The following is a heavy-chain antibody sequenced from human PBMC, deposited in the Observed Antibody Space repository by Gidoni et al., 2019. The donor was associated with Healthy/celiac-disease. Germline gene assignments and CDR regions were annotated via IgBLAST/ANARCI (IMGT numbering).Heavy chain of an antibody. Sequence: QVQLVGSGGGVVQPGWSLRLSCAASGFTFSSYSMHWVRQAPGKGLEWVAVISYDGSNKYYADSVKGRFTISRDNSKNTLYLQMNSLRAEDTAVYYCARAGDWYFDLWGRGTLVTVSS. D-gene: IGHD7-27*01. CDR3: ARAGDWYFDL. V-gene: IGHV3-30-3*01. J-gene: IGHJ2*01. CDR2: ISYDGSNK. CDR1: GFTFSSYS.